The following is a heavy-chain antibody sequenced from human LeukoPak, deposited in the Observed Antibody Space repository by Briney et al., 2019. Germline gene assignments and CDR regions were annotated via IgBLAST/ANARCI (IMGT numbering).Heavy chain of an antibody. CDR3: ARDQAFTNYHYYYMDV. D-gene: IGHD2-2*01. V-gene: IGHV3-30*02. CDR2: IRYDGSYK. Sequence: GGSLRLSCAASGFTFSSYGMHWVRQAPGKGLEWVAFIRYDGSYKYYADSVKGRFTISRDNSKNTLYLQMNSLRAEDTAVYYCARDQAFTNYHYYYMDVWGKGTTVTVSS. J-gene: IGHJ6*03. CDR1: GFTFSSYG.